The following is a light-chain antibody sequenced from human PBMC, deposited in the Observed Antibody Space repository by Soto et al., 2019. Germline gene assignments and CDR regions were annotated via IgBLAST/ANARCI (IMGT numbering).Light chain of an antibody. CDR2: CND. CDR3: ATRDNSLSHWV. Sequence: QSVLTQPPSASGTPGQRVTISCSGSSSNIGTNYVYWYKQLPGTAPKLLIYCNDQRPSGVPDRLSGSKSGTSASLAISGLRSEDEADYYCATRDNSLSHWVFGGGTQLTVL. CDR1: SSNIGTNY. J-gene: IGLJ3*02. V-gene: IGLV1-47*02.